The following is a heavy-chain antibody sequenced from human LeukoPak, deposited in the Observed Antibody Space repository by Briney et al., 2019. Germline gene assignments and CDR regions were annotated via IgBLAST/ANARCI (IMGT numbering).Heavy chain of an antibody. CDR1: GFTFSSQR. J-gene: IGHJ4*02. CDR3: ARVLEGAFDY. Sequence: PGGSLRLSCAASGFTFSSQRMNWVRQAPGKGLEWVSYISFTSDTIYYADSVRGRFTISRDNAKNSLYLQMSSLRDEDTAVYYCARVLEGAFDYWGQGTLVTVSS. D-gene: IGHD1-1*01. V-gene: IGHV3-48*02. CDR2: ISFTSDTI.